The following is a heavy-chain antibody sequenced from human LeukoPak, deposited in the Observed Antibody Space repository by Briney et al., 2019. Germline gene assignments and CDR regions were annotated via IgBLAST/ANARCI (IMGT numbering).Heavy chain of an antibody. CDR3: ARDTVNGPFVISLDF. D-gene: IGHD2-8*01. Sequence: PGGFLRLSCAASGFSLRSSEMNWVRQAPGKGPEWVAHINSADNVEYYTDSVRGRFTMSRDNAKDLLYLQMNSLRDEDTAVYYCARDTVNGPFVISLDFWGQGVLVTVSS. CDR2: INSADNVE. CDR1: GFSLRSSE. J-gene: IGHJ4*02. V-gene: IGHV3-48*03.